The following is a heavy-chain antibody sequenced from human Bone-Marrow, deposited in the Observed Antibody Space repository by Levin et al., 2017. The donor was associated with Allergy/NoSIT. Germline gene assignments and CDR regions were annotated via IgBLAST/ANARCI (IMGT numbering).Heavy chain of an antibody. Sequence: SVKVSCKASGYTFTGYYIHWVRQAPGQGLEWMGWINPNSGGTNYAQKFQGSVTMTRDTSISTAYMELYRLRSDDTAMYYCARTKGVADTEYLQHWGQGTLVTVSS. D-gene: IGHD2-15*01. CDR1: GYTFTGYY. V-gene: IGHV1-2*02. CDR2: INPNSGGT. CDR3: ARTKGVADTEYLQH. J-gene: IGHJ1*01.